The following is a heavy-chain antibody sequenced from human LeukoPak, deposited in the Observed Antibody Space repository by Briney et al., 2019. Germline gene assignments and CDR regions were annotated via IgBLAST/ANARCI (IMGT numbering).Heavy chain of an antibody. J-gene: IGHJ4*02. CDR2: IITQSGNT. CDR1: GYTLTSYG. Sequence: GASGKVSCKASGYTLTSYGINWMRQAPGQGLEWMGWIITQSGNTNYAQKFQGRRTLTTDRSTNTAYMELRSLRSDDTTVYYCARGPSGDTWGQGNLVTVSS. D-gene: IGHD3-9*01. V-gene: IGHV1-18*01. CDR3: ARGPSGDT.